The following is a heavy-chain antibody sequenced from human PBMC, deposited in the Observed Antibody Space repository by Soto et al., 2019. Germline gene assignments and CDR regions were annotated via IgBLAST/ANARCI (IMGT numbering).Heavy chain of an antibody. CDR1: GYTFTSYG. Sequence: QVQLVQSGAEVKKPGASVKVSCKASGYTFTSYGISWVRQAPGQGLEWMGWISAYNGNTNYAQKLQGRVHMTKHTSTNTNYMELRSLRSNATAAYYFARGPAAGTPDYWGQGTLITVST. V-gene: IGHV1-18*01. CDR3: ARGPAAGTPDY. D-gene: IGHD6-13*01. J-gene: IGHJ4*02. CDR2: ISAYNGNT.